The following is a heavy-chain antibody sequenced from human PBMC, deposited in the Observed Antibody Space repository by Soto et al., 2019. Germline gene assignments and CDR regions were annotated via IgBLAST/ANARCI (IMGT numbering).Heavy chain of an antibody. J-gene: IGHJ5*02. CDR2: IIPIFGTA. CDR3: ARRSSARNKNWFDP. Sequence: SVKVSCKASGGTFSSYAISWVRQAPGQGLEWMGGIIPIFGTANYAQKFQGRVTITADESTSTAYMELSSPRSDDTAVYYCARRSSARNKNWFDPWGQRTPVTVSS. D-gene: IGHD6-6*01. CDR1: GGTFSSYA. V-gene: IGHV1-69*13.